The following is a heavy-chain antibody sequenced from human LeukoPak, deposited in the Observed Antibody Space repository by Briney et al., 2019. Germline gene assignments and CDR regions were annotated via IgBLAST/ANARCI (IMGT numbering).Heavy chain of an antibody. D-gene: IGHD1-26*01. Sequence: GASVKVSCKASGYTFTAYYIHWVRQAPGRGLEWLGWINPNSGDTNYAQKFQGRVTMTRDTSITTAYMELSRLKSDDTAVYYCARGLMSAVGVGYFDYWGQGTLVTVSS. CDR2: INPNSGDT. CDR3: ARGLMSAVGVGYFDY. CDR1: GYTFTAYY. J-gene: IGHJ4*02. V-gene: IGHV1-2*02.